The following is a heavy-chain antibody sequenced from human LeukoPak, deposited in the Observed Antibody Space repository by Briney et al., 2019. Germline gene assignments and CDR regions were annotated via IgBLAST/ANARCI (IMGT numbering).Heavy chain of an antibody. CDR2: ISAYNGKT. J-gene: IGHJ4*02. V-gene: IGHV1-18*01. D-gene: IGHD4-17*01. Sequence: ASVKVSCKASGYTSTSYGITWVRQAPGQGLEWMAWISAYNGKTNYAQRFQGRVTMTTDTSTSTAYMELRSLRSDDTAVYYCARDGPDYGDYINFDYWGQGTLVTVSS. CDR1: GYTSTSYG. CDR3: ARDGPDYGDYINFDY.